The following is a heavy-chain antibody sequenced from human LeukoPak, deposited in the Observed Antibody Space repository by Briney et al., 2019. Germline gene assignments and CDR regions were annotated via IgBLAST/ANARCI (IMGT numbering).Heavy chain of an antibody. Sequence: SETLSLTCTVSGYSISSGYYWGWIRQPPGKGLEWIGNIYHSESTYYNPSLRSRVTISVDTSKNQFSLKLRSVTAADTAVYYCARGWVTVTYNWFDPWGQGTLVTVSS. V-gene: IGHV4-38-2*02. CDR2: IYHSEST. J-gene: IGHJ5*02. CDR1: GYSISSGYY. D-gene: IGHD4-11*01. CDR3: ARGWVTVTYNWFDP.